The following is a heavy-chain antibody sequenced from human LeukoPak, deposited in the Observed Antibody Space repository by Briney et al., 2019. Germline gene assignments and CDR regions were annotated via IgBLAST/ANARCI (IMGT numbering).Heavy chain of an antibody. CDR2: ISSSGSTI. D-gene: IGHD3-16*01. J-gene: IGHJ3*02. CDR3: AKKGRGNDAFDI. V-gene: IGHV3-11*01. Sequence: GGSLRLSCAASGFTFSDYYMSWIRQAPGKGLEWVSYISSSGSTIYYADSVKGRFTISRDNSKNTLYLQMNSLRAEDTGVYYCAKKGRGNDAFDIWGQGTMVTVSS. CDR1: GFTFSDYY.